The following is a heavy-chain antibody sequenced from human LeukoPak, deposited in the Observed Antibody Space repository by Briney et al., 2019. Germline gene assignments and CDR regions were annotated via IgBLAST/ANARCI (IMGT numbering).Heavy chain of an antibody. CDR2: ISSSGSTI. D-gene: IGHD3-10*01. CDR3: ARDFHVRYYDTGSYSY. Sequence: PGGSLRLSCAASGFTFSSYSMNWVRQAPGKGLEWVSYISSSGSTIYYSDSVKGRFTISRDNAKNSLYLQMNSLRAEDTAVYYCARDFHVRYYDTGSYSYWGHGTLVTVSS. J-gene: IGHJ4*01. CDR1: GFTFSSYS. V-gene: IGHV3-48*01.